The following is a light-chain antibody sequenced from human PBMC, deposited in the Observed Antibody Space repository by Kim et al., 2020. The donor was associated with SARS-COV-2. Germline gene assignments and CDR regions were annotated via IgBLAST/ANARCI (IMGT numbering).Light chain of an antibody. CDR2: GAS. CDR1: QSLTTN. Sequence: SGSPGERATLSGRASQSLTTNLAWYQQKPGQAPRLLIYGASTRATGVPARFRGSGSGTEFTLTISSLQSEDFAVYYCLQYNDWRTFGQGTKVYIK. V-gene: IGKV3-15*01. CDR3: LQYNDWRT. J-gene: IGKJ1*01.